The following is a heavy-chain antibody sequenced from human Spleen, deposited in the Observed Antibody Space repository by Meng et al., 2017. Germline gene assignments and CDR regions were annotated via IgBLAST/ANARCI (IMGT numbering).Heavy chain of an antibody. CDR3: TRGVSGYYYVFSY. V-gene: IGHV3-73*01. Sequence: GESLKISCVVSGFTSSGSDVHWVRQASGKGLEWVGRIRSKTDTYATAYAASVKGRFTISRDDSKNTAYLQMNSLKTEDTAVYYCTRGVSGYYYVFSYWGQGTLVTVSS. CDR1: GFTSSGSD. D-gene: IGHD3-22*01. J-gene: IGHJ4*02. CDR2: IRSKTDTYAT.